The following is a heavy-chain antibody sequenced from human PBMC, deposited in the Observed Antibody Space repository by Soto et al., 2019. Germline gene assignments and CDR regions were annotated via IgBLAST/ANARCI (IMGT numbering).Heavy chain of an antibody. CDR2: VTGSGGQI. J-gene: IGHJ5*02. D-gene: IGHD2-21*01. V-gene: IGHV3-23*01. CDR1: GFTISTYA. CDR3: AKDAVYKDGLWLMDS. Sequence: PGGSLRLSCAASGFTISTYAMTWVRQAPGKGLECVSGVTGSGGQIHYADSVKGRFTMSKDNSKNTLYLQMSSLREEDTALYYCAKDAVYKDGLWLMDSWGQGTLLTVSS.